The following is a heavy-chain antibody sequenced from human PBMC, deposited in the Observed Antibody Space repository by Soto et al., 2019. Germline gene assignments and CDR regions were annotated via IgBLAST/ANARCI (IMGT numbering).Heavy chain of an antibody. J-gene: IGHJ6*02. CDR2: IYYSGSTSGST. V-gene: IGHV4-59*01. CDR3: ARAAARGDYCYGLDV. Sequence: SETLSLTCTVSGGYISSYYWSWIRQPPGKGLEWIGYIYYSGSTSGSTNYNPSPKSRVTISVDTSKNQLSLKLSSVTAADTAVYYCARAAARGDYCYGLDVWGQGTTVTVSS. CDR1: GGYISSYY.